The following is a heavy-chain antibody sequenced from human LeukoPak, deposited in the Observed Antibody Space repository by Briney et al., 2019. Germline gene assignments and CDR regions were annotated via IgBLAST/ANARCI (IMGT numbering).Heavy chain of an antibody. CDR2: INPHNGDT. Sequence: ASVTVSFTSSVYTFIVYYLHWERQAPGQGLEWMGWINPHNGDTNYAQKIQGRVTMTRDTSITTAYMELSRLKSDDTAVYYCATVRDIVVGGGPYYFDYWGQGTLVTVSS. D-gene: IGHD2-15*01. CDR1: VYTFIVYY. CDR3: ATVRDIVVGGGPYYFDY. V-gene: IGHV1-2*02. J-gene: IGHJ4*02.